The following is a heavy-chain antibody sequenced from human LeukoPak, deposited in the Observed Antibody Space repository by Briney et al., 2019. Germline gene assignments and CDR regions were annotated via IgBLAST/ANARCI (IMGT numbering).Heavy chain of an antibody. CDR2: ISYDGSNK. V-gene: IGHV3-30*18. J-gene: IGHJ6*02. D-gene: IGHD6-19*01. CDR3: AKEGRGSGWYRGYDYYGMDV. CDR1: GSTFSSYG. Sequence: GGSLRLSCAASGSTFSSYGMHWVRQAPGKGLEWVAVISYDGSNKYYADSVKGRFTISRDNSKNTLYLQMNSLRAEDTAVYYCAKEGRGSGWYRGYDYYGMDVWGQGTTVTVSS.